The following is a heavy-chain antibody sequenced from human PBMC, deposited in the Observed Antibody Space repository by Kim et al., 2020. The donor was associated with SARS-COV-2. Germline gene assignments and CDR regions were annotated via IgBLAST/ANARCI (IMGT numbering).Heavy chain of an antibody. CDR3: ARAIDTSYYSYYYYYMDV. Sequence: GGSLRLSCAASGFTFSSYEMNWVRQAPGKGLEWVSYISSSGSTIYYADSVKGRFTISRDNAKNSLYLQMNSLRAEDTAVYYCARAIDTSYYSYYYYYMDVWGKGNPGHRLL. V-gene: IGHV3-48*03. D-gene: IGHD3-10*01. CDR1: GFTFSSYE. CDR2: ISSSGSTI. J-gene: IGHJ6*03.